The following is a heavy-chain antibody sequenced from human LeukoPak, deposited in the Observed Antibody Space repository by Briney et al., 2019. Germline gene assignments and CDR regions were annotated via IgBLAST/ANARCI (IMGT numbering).Heavy chain of an antibody. J-gene: IGHJ4*02. Sequence: SETLSLTCTVSGVSIISSNSYWGWIRQPPGKGLEWIGYIYYSGSTNYNPSLKSRVTISVDTSKNQFSLKLSSVTAADTAVYYCAREVIHGGYYDSSGYLDYWGQGTLVTVSS. D-gene: IGHD3-22*01. CDR2: IYYSGST. CDR1: GVSIISSNSY. V-gene: IGHV4-61*01. CDR3: AREVIHGGYYDSSGYLDY.